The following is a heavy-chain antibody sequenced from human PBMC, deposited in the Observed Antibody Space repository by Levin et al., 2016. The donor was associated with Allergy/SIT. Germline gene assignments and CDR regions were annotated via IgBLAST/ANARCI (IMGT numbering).Heavy chain of an antibody. CDR1: GYRFTSYW. D-gene: IGHD1-26*01. Sequence: GGSLRLSCKGSGYRFTSYWISWVRQMPGKGLEWMGRIDPSDSYSNYSPSFQGHVTFSADKSISAIYLQWSSLKASDTAIYYCARLNFDSRSWWLDPWGQGTLVTVSS. J-gene: IGHJ5*02. CDR2: IDPSDSYS. V-gene: IGHV5-10-1*01. CDR3: ARLNFDSRSWWLDP.